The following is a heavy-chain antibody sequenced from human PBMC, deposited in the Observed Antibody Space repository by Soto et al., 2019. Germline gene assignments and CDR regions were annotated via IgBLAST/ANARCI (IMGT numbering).Heavy chain of an antibody. CDR3: AKDSLPAAFYYYYGMDV. Sequence: GGSLRLSCAASGFTFSSHAMSWVRQAAGKGLEWVSAISGSGGRTNYADSVKGHFTISRDNSKNTLYLQMNSLRAEDTAVYYCAKDSLPAAFYYYYGMDVWGQGTTVTVSS. J-gene: IGHJ6*02. CDR2: ISGSGGRT. V-gene: IGHV3-23*01. D-gene: IGHD2-2*01. CDR1: GFTFSSHA.